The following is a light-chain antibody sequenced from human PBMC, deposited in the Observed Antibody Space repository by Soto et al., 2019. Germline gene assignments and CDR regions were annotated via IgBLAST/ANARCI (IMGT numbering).Light chain of an antibody. V-gene: IGKV3D-20*01. Sequence: EIVLKQSPATLSLSPGERATLSCGASQSVSSSYSAWYQQKPGLAPRLLIYDASSRATGIPDRFSGSGSGTDLTLAICRLEPEYFGVYYCQQYGTSPHTFGHGTKLE. CDR2: DAS. CDR1: QSVSSSY. CDR3: QQYGTSPHT. J-gene: IGKJ2*01.